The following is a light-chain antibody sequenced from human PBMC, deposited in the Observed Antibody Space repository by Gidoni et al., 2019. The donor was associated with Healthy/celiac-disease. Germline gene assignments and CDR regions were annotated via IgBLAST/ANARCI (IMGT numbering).Light chain of an antibody. CDR2: AAS. V-gene: IGKV1-NL1*01. J-gene: IGKJ4*01. CDR3: QQYYSTPF. CDR1: QGISNS. Sequence: DIQMTKSPSSLSASVGDRVTITCRASQGISNSLAWYQQKPGKAPKLLLYAASRLESGVPSRFSGSGSGTDYTLTISSLQPEDFATYYCQQYYSTPFFGGGTKVEIK.